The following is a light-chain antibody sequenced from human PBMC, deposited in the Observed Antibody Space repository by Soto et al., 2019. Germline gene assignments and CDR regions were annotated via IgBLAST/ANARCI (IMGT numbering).Light chain of an antibody. Sequence: QSVLTQPASVSGSPGQSITISCTGTVGLVSWYQQHPGKVPQVLIYEGTKRPSGVSNRFSGSTSGSTASLTISGLQTEDEADYYCCSYVGASIYVFGTGTKV. V-gene: IGLV2-23*01. CDR3: CSYVGASIYV. CDR1: VGL. CDR2: EGT. J-gene: IGLJ1*01.